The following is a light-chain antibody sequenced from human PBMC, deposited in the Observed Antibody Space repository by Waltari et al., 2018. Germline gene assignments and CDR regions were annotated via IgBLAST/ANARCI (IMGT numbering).Light chain of an antibody. J-gene: IGKJ2*03. CDR2: GAS. Sequence: DIVFPPSPGTLSFTPGHRATHPCRASESVNNNLAWYQHKPGQAPRLLIYGASSRATGTPDRFTGSGSGTDFTLTITGLEPEDFAVYYCQQYGRAPRGFGQGTNLEIK. CDR1: ESVNNN. V-gene: IGKV3-20*01. CDR3: QQYGRAPRG.